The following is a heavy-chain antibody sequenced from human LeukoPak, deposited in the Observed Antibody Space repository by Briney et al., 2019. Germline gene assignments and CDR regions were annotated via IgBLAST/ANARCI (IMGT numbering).Heavy chain of an antibody. CDR1: GGSISGSSYY. D-gene: IGHD5-18*01. Sequence: SETLSLTCTVSGGSISGSSYYWGWIRQPPGKGLEWIGSIYYSGSTYYNPSLKSRVTISVDTSKNQFSLKLNSVTATDTAVYYCARSDIDTAMVYYYYGMDVWGQGTTVTVSS. V-gene: IGHV4-39*01. J-gene: IGHJ6*02. CDR3: ARSDIDTAMVYYYYGMDV. CDR2: IYYSGST.